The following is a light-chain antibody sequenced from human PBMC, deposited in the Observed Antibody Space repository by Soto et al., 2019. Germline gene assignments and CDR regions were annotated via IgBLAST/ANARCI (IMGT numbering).Light chain of an antibody. CDR2: SNN. V-gene: IGLV1-44*01. Sequence: QLVLTQPPSASGTPGQRVTFSCSGSSSNIGSNTVNWYQQLPGTAPKLLIYSNNQRPSGVPDRFSGSKSGTSASLAISGLQSEDEADYYCAAWDDSLNGPVFGGGTKVTVL. CDR1: SSNIGSNT. CDR3: AAWDDSLNGPV. J-gene: IGLJ2*01.